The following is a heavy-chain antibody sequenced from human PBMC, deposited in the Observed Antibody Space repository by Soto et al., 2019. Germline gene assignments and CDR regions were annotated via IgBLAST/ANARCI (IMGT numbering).Heavy chain of an antibody. Sequence: QITLKESGPTLVKPTQTLTLTCTFSGFSLSTSGVGVGWIRQPPGKALEWLALIYWDDDKRYSPSLKSRLTITKDTSKNQVVLTMTNMDPVDTATYYCAHSTIFGVVIKGPNFDYWGKGTLVTVSS. CDR1: GFSLSTSGVG. CDR3: AHSTIFGVVIKGPNFDY. CDR2: IYWDDDK. V-gene: IGHV2-5*02. D-gene: IGHD3-3*01. J-gene: IGHJ4*02.